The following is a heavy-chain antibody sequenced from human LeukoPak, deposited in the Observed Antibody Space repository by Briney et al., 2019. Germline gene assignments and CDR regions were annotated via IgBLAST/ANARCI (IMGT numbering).Heavy chain of an antibody. J-gene: IGHJ6*03. Sequence: GGSLRLSCAASGFTFSSYAMHWVRQAPGKGLEWVALISYDGSNKYFADSVKGRFTISRDNSKNTLYLQMNSLRADDTAVYYCARVYYDSSGYYRSYYYYMDVWGKGTTVTISS. CDR1: GFTFSSYA. CDR3: ARVYYDSSGYYRSYYYYMDV. V-gene: IGHV3-30*04. CDR2: ISYDGSNK. D-gene: IGHD3-22*01.